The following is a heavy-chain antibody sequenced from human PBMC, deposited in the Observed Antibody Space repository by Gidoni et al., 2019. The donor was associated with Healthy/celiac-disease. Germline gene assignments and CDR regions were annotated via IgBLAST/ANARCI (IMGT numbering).Heavy chain of an antibody. V-gene: IGHV4-39*01. J-gene: IGHJ5*02. CDR2: IYYSGST. CDR3: ARPDKGGEAFDP. D-gene: IGHD3-16*01. Sequence: QLQLQESGPGLVKPSETLSLTCTVSGGSISSSSYYWGWIRQPPGKGREWIGSIYYSGSTYYNPSLKSRVTISVDTSKNQFSLKLSSVTAADTAVYYCARPDKGGEAFDPWGQGTLVTVSS. CDR1: GGSISSSSYY.